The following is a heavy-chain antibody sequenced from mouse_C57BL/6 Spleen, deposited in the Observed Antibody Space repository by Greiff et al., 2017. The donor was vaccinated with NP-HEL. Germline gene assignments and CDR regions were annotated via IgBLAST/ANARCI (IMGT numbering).Heavy chain of an antibody. J-gene: IGHJ1*03. CDR2: IHPNSGST. CDR3: ARGDYGSPYWYFDV. CDR1: GYTFTSYW. V-gene: IGHV1-64*01. Sequence: QVQLQQPGAELVKPGASVKLSCKASGYTFTSYWMHWVKQRPGQGLEWIGMIHPNSGSTNYNEKFKSKATLTVDKSSSPAYMQLSSLTSEDSAVYYCARGDYGSPYWYFDVWGTGTTVTVSS. D-gene: IGHD1-1*01.